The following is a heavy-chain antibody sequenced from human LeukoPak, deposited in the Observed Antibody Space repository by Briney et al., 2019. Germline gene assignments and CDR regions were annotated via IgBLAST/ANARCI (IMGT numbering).Heavy chain of an antibody. V-gene: IGHV3-74*01. CDR1: GFTFSSYW. J-gene: IGHJ4*02. Sequence: PGGSLRLSCAASGFTFSSYWMHWVRQAPGKGLVWVSRINSDGSSTSYADSVKGRFTISRDNAKNTLYLQMNSLRAEDTAVYYCARDNKISHSSGWYPGTDYWGQGTLVTFSS. CDR2: INSDGSST. D-gene: IGHD6-19*01. CDR3: ARDNKISHSSGWYPGTDY.